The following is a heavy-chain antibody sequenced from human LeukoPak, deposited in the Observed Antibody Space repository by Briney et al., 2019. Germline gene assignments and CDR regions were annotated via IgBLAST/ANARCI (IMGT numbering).Heavy chain of an antibody. CDR2: MNTKSGNT. V-gene: IGHV1-8*03. J-gene: IGHJ4*02. CDR3: ARVDGSPDY. CDR1: GYTFTRYD. D-gene: IGHD5-24*01. Sequence: ASVKVSCKASGYTFTRYDINWVRQATGQGLEWMGWMNTKSGNTGHAQKFQGRVTITRDTSINTAYMELSSLRSEDTAVYFCARVDGSPDYWGQGALVTVSS.